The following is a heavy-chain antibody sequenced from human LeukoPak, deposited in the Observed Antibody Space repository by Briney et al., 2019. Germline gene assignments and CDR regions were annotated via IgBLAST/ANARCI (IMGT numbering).Heavy chain of an antibody. CDR3: ARVALKGSGKYWGYFQH. D-gene: IGHD2-15*01. CDR2: IYYSGST. J-gene: IGHJ1*01. V-gene: IGHV4-61*05. CDR1: GGSISSSSYY. Sequence: KPSETLSLTCTVSGGSISSSSYYWGWIRQPPGKGLEWIGYIYYSGSTNYNPSLKSRVTISVDTSKNQFSLKLSSVTAADTAVYYCARVALKGSGKYWGYFQHWGQGTLVTVSS.